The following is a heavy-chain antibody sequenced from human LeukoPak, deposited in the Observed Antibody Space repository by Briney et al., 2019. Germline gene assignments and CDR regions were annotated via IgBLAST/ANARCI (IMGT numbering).Heavy chain of an antibody. J-gene: IGHJ4*02. V-gene: IGHV1-18*01. CDR3: ARAGHPVEYSSSSVYFDY. Sequence: ASVKVSCKASGYTFTSYGISWVRQAPGQGLEWMGWISAYNGNTNYAQKLQGRVTMTTDTSTSTAYMELRSLRSDDTAVYYCARAGHPVEYSSSSVYFDYWGQGTLVTVSS. CDR2: ISAYNGNT. D-gene: IGHD6-6*01. CDR1: GYTFTSYG.